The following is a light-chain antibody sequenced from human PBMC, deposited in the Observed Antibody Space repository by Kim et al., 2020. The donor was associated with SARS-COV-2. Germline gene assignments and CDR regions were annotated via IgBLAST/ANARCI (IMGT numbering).Light chain of an antibody. CDR1: NIGSKS. Sequence: SYELTQPPSVSVAPGKTARITCGGNNIGSKSVHWYQQKPDQAPVLVIYYDSDRPSGIPERFSGSNSGNTATLTISRVEAGDEADYYCQVWDSSSDHSWVFGGGTQLTVL. CDR2: YDS. J-gene: IGLJ3*02. CDR3: QVWDSSSDHSWV. V-gene: IGLV3-21*04.